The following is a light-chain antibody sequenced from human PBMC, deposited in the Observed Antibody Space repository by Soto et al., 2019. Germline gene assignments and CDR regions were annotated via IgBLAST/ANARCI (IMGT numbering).Light chain of an antibody. Sequence: EIVLTQSPATLSLSPGERATLSCRASQSVNNYLDWYQQKPGQAPRLLIYDTSDRASGIPARFSGSGSGTDFTLTISSLEPEDCAVCYCQQRSVWPWTFGQGTKGEIK. V-gene: IGKV3-11*01. J-gene: IGKJ1*01. CDR1: QSVNNY. CDR3: QQRSVWPWT. CDR2: DTS.